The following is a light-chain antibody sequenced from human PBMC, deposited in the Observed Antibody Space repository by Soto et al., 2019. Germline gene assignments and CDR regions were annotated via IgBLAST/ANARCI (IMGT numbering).Light chain of an antibody. V-gene: IGLV2-11*01. J-gene: IGLJ3*02. CDR3: CSFAGSYTFWV. Sequence: QSALTQPRSVSGSPGQSVTISCTGTSSDVGDYNYVSWYQQYPGKAPKLVIYDVSKRPSGVPDRFSGSKSCNTASLTISGLQAEDEADDYCCSFAGSYTFWVFGGGTKLTVL. CDR2: DVS. CDR1: SSDVGDYNY.